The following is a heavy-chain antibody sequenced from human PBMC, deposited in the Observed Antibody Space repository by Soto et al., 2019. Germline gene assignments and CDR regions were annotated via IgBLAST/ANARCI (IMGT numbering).Heavy chain of an antibody. Sequence: SETLSLPRTVSGGFLRSYYWSLIRQPPGKGLEWIGYIYYSGSTNYNPSLKSRVTISVDTSKNQFSLKLSSVTAADTAVYYCARRWGRTFDYWGQGTLVTVSS. CDR1: GGFLRSYY. CDR3: ARRWGRTFDY. J-gene: IGHJ4*02. CDR2: IYYSGST. V-gene: IGHV4-59*08. D-gene: IGHD7-27*01.